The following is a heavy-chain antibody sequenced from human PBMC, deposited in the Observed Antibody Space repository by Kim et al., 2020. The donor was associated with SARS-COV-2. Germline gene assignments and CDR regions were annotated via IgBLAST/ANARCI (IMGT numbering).Heavy chain of an antibody. CDR3: ARLSVDTAMVDPFDY. Sequence: SETLSLTCTVSGGSISSSSYYWGWIRQPPGKGLEWIGSIYYSGSTYYNPSLKSRVTISVDTSKNQFSLKLSSVTAADTAVYYCARLSVDTAMVDPFDYWG. J-gene: IGHJ4*01. CDR2: IYYSGST. V-gene: IGHV4-39*01. CDR1: GGSISSSSYY. D-gene: IGHD5-18*01.